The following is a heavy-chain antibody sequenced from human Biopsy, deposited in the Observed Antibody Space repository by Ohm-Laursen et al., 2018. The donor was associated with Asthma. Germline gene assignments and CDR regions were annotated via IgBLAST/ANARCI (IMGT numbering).Heavy chain of an antibody. J-gene: IGHJ4*02. CDR1: GGTFSSNS. D-gene: IGHD2-2*01. V-gene: IGHV1-69*05. CDR3: ARGPEYVRSSGALDY. Sequence: SSVKVSCKASGGTFSSNSINWVRQAPGQGLEWMGRIIPIFGPTNYAQKFQGRVTISTDDSTSTAYMELSSLSSEDTALYYCARGPEYVRSSGALDYWGQGTLVTVSS. CDR2: IIPIFGPT.